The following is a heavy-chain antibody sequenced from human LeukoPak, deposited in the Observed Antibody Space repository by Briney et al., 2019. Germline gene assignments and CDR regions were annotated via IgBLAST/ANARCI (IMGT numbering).Heavy chain of an antibody. J-gene: IGHJ6*02. CDR3: TAAGIAWYYYYAMDV. CDR2: IKSKTDGGTT. D-gene: IGHD6-13*01. V-gene: IGHV3-15*01. CDR1: GFTLTSYD. Sequence: PGGSLRLSCAASGFTLTSYDMSWVRQAPGKGLEWVGRIKSKTDGGTTDYAEPVKGRFTISRDDSKNTLYLQMHSLKTEDTAVYYCTAAGIAWYYYYAMDVWGQGTTVTVSS.